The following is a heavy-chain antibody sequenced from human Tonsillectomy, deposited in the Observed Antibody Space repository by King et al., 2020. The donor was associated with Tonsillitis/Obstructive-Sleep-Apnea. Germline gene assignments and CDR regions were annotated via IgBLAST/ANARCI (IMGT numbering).Heavy chain of an antibody. J-gene: IGHJ4*02. CDR3: ARRHSVTVVPFDF. V-gene: IGHV4-34*01. CDR1: NGSFSYYY. Sequence: VQLQQWGAGLLKPSETLSLTCAVYNGSFSYYYWSWIRQPPGKGLEWIGEFNHSGSTNYNPSLKSRVTMSVDTSKNQFSLKLSSVTAADTAVYYCARRHSVTVVPFDFWGQGTLVTVSS. CDR2: FNHSGST. D-gene: IGHD1-20*01.